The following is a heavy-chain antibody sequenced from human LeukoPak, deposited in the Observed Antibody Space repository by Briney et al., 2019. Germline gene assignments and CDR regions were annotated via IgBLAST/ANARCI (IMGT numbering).Heavy chain of an antibody. Sequence: PGGSLRLSCAASGFTVNNNYMSWVRQAPGKGLECVSVIYSGDSTYYADSVKGRFTISRDNSGTTVSLQMNSLTTDDTAVYFCAKEGRLTVAAVVVENYFDYWGQGTPVIVS. CDR1: GFTVNNNY. CDR2: IYSGDST. D-gene: IGHD3-22*01. CDR3: AKEGRLTVAAVVVENYFDY. V-gene: IGHV3-53*01. J-gene: IGHJ4*02.